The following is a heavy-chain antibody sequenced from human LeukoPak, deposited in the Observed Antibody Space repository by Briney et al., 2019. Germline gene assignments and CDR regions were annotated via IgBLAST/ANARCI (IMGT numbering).Heavy chain of an antibody. Sequence: ASVKVSCKASGYTFTGYYIHWVRLAPGQGLEWMGWINPNGGGTNYAQKSQGRVTMTRDTSISTAYLDLSSLRSDDTAVYYCARSHDYTNYVGPWGQGTLVTVSS. D-gene: IGHD4-11*01. CDR1: GYTFTGYY. CDR3: ARSHDYTNYVGP. V-gene: IGHV1-2*02. J-gene: IGHJ5*02. CDR2: INPNGGGT.